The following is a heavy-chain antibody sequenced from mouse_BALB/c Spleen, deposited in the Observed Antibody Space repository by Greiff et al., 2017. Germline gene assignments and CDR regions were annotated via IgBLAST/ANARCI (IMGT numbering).Heavy chain of an antibody. V-gene: IGHV1-39*01. CDR1: GYSFTGYN. CDR3: ARDTTVGGDWYFDV. Sequence: EVQLQQSGPELVKPGASVKISCKASGYSFTGYNMNWVKQSNGKSLEWIGNIDPYYGGTSYNQKFKGKATLTVDKSSSTAYMQLKSLTSEDSAVYDCARDTTVGGDWYFDVWGAGTTVTVSS. D-gene: IGHD1-1*01. CDR2: IDPYYGGT. J-gene: IGHJ1*01.